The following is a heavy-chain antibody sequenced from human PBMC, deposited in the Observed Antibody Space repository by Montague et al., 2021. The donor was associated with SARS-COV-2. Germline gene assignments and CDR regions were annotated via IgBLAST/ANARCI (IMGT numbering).Heavy chain of an antibody. CDR1: GYSITNHY. V-gene: IGHV4-4*07. CDR3: AKDRFDFGAGRQGTIDF. D-gene: IGHD3-10*01. CDR2: MHFTGKT. J-gene: IGHJ4*02. Sequence: SETLSLTCSVSGYSITNHYWSWIRQPAGKGLEWIGRMHFTGKTNFSPFFSSRLTMSADTSKNQFSLKLTSVTASDTAIYFCAKDRFDFGAGRQGTIDFWGQGALVTVSS.